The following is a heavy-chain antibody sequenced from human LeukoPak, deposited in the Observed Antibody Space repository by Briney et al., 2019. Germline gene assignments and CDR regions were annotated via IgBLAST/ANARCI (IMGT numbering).Heavy chain of an antibody. CDR2: IYSGGDT. D-gene: IGHD1-26*01. CDR1: GFTFSSYS. J-gene: IGHJ4*02. V-gene: IGHV3-66*02. Sequence: GGSLRLSCAASGFTFSSYSMNWVRQAPGKGLEWVSVIYSGGDTYYADSVKGRFTISRDNSRNTLYLQMNSLRAEDTAVYYCARSWDARLNFDYWGQGTLVTASS. CDR3: ARSWDARLNFDY.